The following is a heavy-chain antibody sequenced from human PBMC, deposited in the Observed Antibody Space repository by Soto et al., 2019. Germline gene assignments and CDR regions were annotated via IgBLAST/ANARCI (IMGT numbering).Heavy chain of an antibody. CDR1: GGSISSSSYY. CDR3: ARLAFSGDLRP. J-gene: IGHJ5*02. V-gene: IGHV4-39*01. CDR2: IYYSGST. D-gene: IGHD5-12*01. Sequence: SETLSLTCTVSGGSISSSSYYWGWIRQPPGKGLEWIGSIYYSGSTYYNPSLKSRVTISVDTSKNQFSLKLSSVTAADTAVYYCARLAFSGDLRPWGQGTLVTAPQ.